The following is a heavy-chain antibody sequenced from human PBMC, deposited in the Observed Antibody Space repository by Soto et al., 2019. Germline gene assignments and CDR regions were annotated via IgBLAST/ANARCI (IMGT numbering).Heavy chain of an antibody. V-gene: IGHV4-39*07. CDR1: GGSISSSSYY. CDR2: IYYSGST. CDR3: ARYGPTHFDY. Sequence: SETLSLTCTVSGGSISSSSYYWGWIRQPPGKGLEWIGSIYYSGSTYYNPSLKSRVTISVDTSKNQFSLKLSSVTAADTAVYYCARYGPTHFDYWGQGTLVTVSS. D-gene: IGHD3-10*01. J-gene: IGHJ4*02.